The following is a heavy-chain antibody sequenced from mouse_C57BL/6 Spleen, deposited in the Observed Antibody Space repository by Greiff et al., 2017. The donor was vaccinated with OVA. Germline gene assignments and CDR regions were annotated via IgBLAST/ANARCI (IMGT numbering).Heavy chain of an antibody. J-gene: IGHJ4*01. V-gene: IGHV1-63*01. Sequence: QVQLQQPGAELVRPGTSVKMSCKASGYTFTNYWIGWAKQRPGHGLEWIGDIYPGGGYTNYNEKFKGKAPLTADKSSSTAYMQFSSLTSEDSAIYYCARTGDYGNYEAMDYWGQGTSVTVSS. CDR1: GYTFTNYW. CDR2: IYPGGGYT. CDR3: ARTGDYGNYEAMDY. D-gene: IGHD2-1*01.